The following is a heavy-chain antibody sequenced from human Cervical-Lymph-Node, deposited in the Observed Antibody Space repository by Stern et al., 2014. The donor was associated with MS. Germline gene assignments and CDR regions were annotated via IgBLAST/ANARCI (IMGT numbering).Heavy chain of an antibody. CDR3: ARVPTSSGWSAVGGFDY. Sequence: VQLVESGGGVVQPGRSLRLSCAASGFTLSSHVMHWVRQAPGKGLEWAALVWVDGTEEYYADSVKGRFTISRDNSKNTLFLQMSSLRVEDTAVYYCARVPTSSGWSAVGGFDYWGQGTLVTVSS. CDR1: GFTLSSHV. D-gene: IGHD6-19*01. V-gene: IGHV3-33*01. CDR2: VWVDGTEE. J-gene: IGHJ4*02.